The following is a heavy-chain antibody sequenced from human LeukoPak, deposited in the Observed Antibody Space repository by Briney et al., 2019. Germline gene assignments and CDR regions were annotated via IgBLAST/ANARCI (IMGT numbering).Heavy chain of an antibody. CDR2: MNPNSGNT. Sequence: ASVKVSCKASGYTFTSYDINWVRQATGQGLEWMGWMNPNSGNTGYAQKFQGRVTMTRNTSISTAYMELSSLRSEDTAVYYCARGPLEYYDFWSGYRSDNWFDPWGQGTLVTVSS. CDR3: ARGPLEYYDFWSGYRSDNWFDP. J-gene: IGHJ5*02. CDR1: GYTFTSYD. D-gene: IGHD3-3*01. V-gene: IGHV1-8*01.